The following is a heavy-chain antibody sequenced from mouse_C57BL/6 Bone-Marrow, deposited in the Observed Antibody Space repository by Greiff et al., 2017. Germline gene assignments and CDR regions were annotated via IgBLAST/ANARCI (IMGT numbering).Heavy chain of an antibody. D-gene: IGHD1-1*01. CDR1: GYAFSSYW. V-gene: IGHV1-80*01. CDR3: AICPSTVVSTEAMDY. CDR2: IYPGDGDT. J-gene: IGHJ4*01. Sequence: QVQLQQSGAALVKPGASVKISCKASGYAFSSYWMNWVQQRPGKGLAWIGQIYPGDGDTNYNGKFKGQATLTADNSSSTAYMQLSILTSEDSAVYFSAICPSTVVSTEAMDYWGQGTSVTVSS.